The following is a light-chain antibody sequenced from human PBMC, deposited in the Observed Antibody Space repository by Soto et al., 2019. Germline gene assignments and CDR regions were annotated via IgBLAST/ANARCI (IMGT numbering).Light chain of an antibody. Sequence: DVQMTQSPSSLSAFVGDRVTITCRASQGIAPYLAWFQQKPGKVPKLLIYATSTLQSGVPSRFSGSGSRTDFTLTINSLQTEDVGTYYCQKYNSAPLTFGGGTKVEIK. CDR1: QGIAPY. CDR2: ATS. J-gene: IGKJ4*01. V-gene: IGKV1-27*01. CDR3: QKYNSAPLT.